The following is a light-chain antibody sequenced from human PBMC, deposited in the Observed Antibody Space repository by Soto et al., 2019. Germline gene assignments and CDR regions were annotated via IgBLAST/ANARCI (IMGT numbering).Light chain of an antibody. CDR1: SSNIGAGYE. J-gene: IGLJ2*01. CDR2: GNS. CDR3: QSYDNSLGGSV. V-gene: IGLV1-40*01. Sequence: QSVLTQPPSVSGAPGQRVTISCTGSSSNIGAGYEVHWYQQLPGTAPKLLIHGNSNRPSGVPDRFYGTNSGTSASLAITGRRAEDEADYYCQSYDNSLGGSVFGGGTKLTVL.